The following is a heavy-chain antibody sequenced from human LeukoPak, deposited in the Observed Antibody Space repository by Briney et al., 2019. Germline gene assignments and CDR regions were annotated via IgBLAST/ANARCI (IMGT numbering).Heavy chain of an antibody. D-gene: IGHD1-7*01. CDR3: ARHQRNWNYLASDY. CDR1: GGSISSYY. CDR2: IYYSGST. V-gene: IGHV4-59*01. J-gene: IGHJ4*02. Sequence: PSETLSLTCTVSGGSISSYYWSWIRQPPGKGLEWIGYIYYSGSTNYNPSLKSRVTISVDTSKNQFSLKLSSVTAADTAVYYCARHQRNWNYLASDYWGQGTLVTVSS.